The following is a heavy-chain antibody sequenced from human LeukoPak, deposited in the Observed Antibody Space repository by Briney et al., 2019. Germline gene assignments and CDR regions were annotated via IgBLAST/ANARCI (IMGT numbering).Heavy chain of an antibody. V-gene: IGHV6-1*01. CDR1: GDSVSSNSAA. Sequence: SQTLSLTCAISGDSVSSNSAAWNWIRQSPSRGLEWLGRTYYRSKWYNDYAVSVKSRITINPDTSKDQFSLQLNSVTPEDTAVYYCARVRHYYGSGDRSHYYYYGMDVWGQGTTVTVSS. J-gene: IGHJ6*02. CDR3: ARVRHYYGSGDRSHYYYYGMDV. D-gene: IGHD3-10*01. CDR2: TYYRSKWYN.